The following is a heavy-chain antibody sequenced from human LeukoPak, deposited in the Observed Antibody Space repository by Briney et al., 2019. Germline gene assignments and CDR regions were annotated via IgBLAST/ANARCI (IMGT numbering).Heavy chain of an antibody. J-gene: IGHJ3*02. CDR2: ITGDGGIT. CDR3: AKDRLTIDAFDI. V-gene: IGHV3-23*01. Sequence: GGSLRLSCAASGFTFSSYAMSWVRQTPGKGLEWVSAITGDGGITYYADSVKGRFTISRDNSKNTLYLQMNSLRAEDTAVFYCAKDRLTIDAFDIWGQGTMVTVSS. CDR1: GFTFSSYA.